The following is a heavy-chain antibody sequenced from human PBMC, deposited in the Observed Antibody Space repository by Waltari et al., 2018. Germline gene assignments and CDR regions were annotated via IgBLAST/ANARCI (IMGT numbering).Heavy chain of an antibody. CDR3: ARDGTVTTIVDY. J-gene: IGHJ4*02. Sequence: QLQLQESGPGLVKPSETLSLTCTVSGGSISSSSYYWGWILQPPGKGLEWIGSIYYSGSTYYNPSLKSRVTISVDTSKNQFSLKLSSVTAADTAVYYCARDGTVTTIVDYWGQGTLVTVSS. CDR2: IYYSGST. V-gene: IGHV4-39*07. D-gene: IGHD4-17*01. CDR1: GGSISSSSYY.